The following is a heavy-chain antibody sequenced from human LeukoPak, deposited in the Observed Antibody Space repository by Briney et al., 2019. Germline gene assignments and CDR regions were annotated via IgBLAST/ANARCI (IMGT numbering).Heavy chain of an antibody. CDR1: GGSISSSSYY. CDR3: ARGFSGSSDFDY. Sequence: PSETLSLTCTVSGGSISSSSYYWGWIRQPPGKWLEWIGSIYYSGSTYYNPSLKSRVTISVDTSKNQFSLKLSSVTAADTAVYYCARGFSGSSDFDYWGQGTLVTVSS. D-gene: IGHD1-26*01. J-gene: IGHJ4*02. V-gene: IGHV4-39*01. CDR2: IYYSGST.